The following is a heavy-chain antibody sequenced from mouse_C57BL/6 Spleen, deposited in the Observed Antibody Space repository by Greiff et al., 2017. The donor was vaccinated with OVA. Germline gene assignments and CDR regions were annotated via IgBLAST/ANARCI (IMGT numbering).Heavy chain of an antibody. CDR2: IYYSGTI. J-gene: IGHJ1*03. D-gene: IGHD2-4*01. CDR3: ARVYYDYEECYWYFDV. V-gene: IGHV3-5*01. Sequence: EVKLMESGPGLVKPSQTVFLTCTVTGISITTGNYRWSWIRQFPGNKLEWIGYIYYSGTITYNPSLTSRTTITRDTTTNQFFLEMNSLTAEDTATYYCARVYYDYEECYWYFDVWGTGTTVTVSS. CDR1: GISITTGNYR.